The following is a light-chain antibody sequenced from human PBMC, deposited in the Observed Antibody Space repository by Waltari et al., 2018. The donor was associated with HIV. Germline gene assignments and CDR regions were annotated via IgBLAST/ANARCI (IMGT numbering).Light chain of an antibody. CDR2: GKN. V-gene: IGLV3-19*01. CDR1: ILRTYY. CDR3: NSRDSSGHWV. J-gene: IGLJ3*02. Sequence: SSELTQDPAVSVALGQTVRITCQGDILRTYYASWYQQKPGTVPILVLCGKNNRPSGIPDRFSGSSSGNTASLTITGAQAEDEADYYCNSRDSSGHWVFGGGTKLTVL.